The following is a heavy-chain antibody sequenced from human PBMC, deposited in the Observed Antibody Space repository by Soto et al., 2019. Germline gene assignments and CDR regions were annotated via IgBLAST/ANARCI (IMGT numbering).Heavy chain of an antibody. V-gene: IGHV4-4*02. D-gene: IGHD3-16*01. J-gene: IGHJ6*02. Sequence: QVQLQESGPGLVKPSETLSLTCAVSGGPITTTTWWAWVRLPPGKGLEWIGELHHDGTTNYNPSLESRITMSLDKSNNHFSLKLTSVTAADTAIYYCATQTISYTWGVWGRGTTVTFSS. CDR2: LHHDGTT. CDR3: ATQTISYTWGV. CDR1: GGPITTTTW.